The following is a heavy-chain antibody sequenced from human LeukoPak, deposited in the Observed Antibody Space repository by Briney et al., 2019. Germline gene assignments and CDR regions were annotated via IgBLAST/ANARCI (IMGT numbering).Heavy chain of an antibody. CDR3: ARAPDYGDYGSYYYMDV. Sequence: ESGGSLRLSCVASEFIFSSYSMNWVRQAPGKGLEWVAFIRYDGSNKYYADSVKGRFTISRDNSKNTLYLQMNSLRAEDTAVYYCARAPDYGDYGSYYYMDVWGKGTTVTVSS. CDR2: IRYDGSNK. CDR1: EFIFSSYS. V-gene: IGHV3-30*02. D-gene: IGHD4-17*01. J-gene: IGHJ6*03.